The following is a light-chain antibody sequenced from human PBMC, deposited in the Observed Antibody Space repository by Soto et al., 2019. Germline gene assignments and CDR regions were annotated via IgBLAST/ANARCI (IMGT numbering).Light chain of an antibody. CDR3: AAWDDSLNGAV. Sequence: QSVLTQPPSASGTPGQRVTISCSGSSPNIGSNTVNWYQQLPGTAPKLLIYSNNQRPSGVPDRFSGSKSGTSASLAISGLQSEDEADDYCAAWDDSLNGAVFGGGTKVTVL. CDR1: SPNIGSNT. V-gene: IGLV1-44*01. CDR2: SNN. J-gene: IGLJ2*01.